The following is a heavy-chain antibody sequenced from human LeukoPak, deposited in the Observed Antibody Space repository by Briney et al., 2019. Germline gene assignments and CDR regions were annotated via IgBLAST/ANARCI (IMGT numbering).Heavy chain of an antibody. CDR1: GYTFTTYG. CDR2: ISGYNGAT. J-gene: IGHJ1*01. Sequence: ASVKVSCKASGYTFTTYGISWVRQAPGQGLEWMGWISGYNGATYYAQKVQGRVTMTTDASTSTVYMELRSLRSDDTAVYYCARGGWYPESFQHWGQGALVTVSS. CDR3: ARGGWYPESFQH. D-gene: IGHD6-19*01. V-gene: IGHV1-18*04.